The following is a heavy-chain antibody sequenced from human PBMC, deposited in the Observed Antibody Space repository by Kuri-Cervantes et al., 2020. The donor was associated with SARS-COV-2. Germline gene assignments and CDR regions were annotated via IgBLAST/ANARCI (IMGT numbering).Heavy chain of an antibody. CDR3: ARDYRGWYGSSWYQGGLDD. D-gene: IGHD6-13*01. Sequence: SETLSLTCAASGVTFSGYSLSWIRQPPGKGLEWMGEITHSGSTNYNPSPKSRVTITLDTTTNKSSLKLSSVPAADTAVYYCARDYRGWYGSSWYQGGLDDWGQGTLVTVSS. V-gene: IGHV4-34*01. CDR1: GVTFSGYS. J-gene: IGHJ4*02. CDR2: ITHSGST.